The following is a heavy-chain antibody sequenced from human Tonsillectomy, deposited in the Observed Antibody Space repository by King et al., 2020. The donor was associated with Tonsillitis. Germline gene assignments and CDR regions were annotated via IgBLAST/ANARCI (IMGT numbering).Heavy chain of an antibody. V-gene: IGHV3-30*18. CDR3: AKVGQGRGLNFDN. J-gene: IGHJ4*02. CDR2: ISYDGSSE. D-gene: IGHD1-26*01. Sequence: VQLVESGGGVVQPGRSLRLSCAASGFPFSSYGMHWVRQAPGKGLEGVTLISYDGSSEYYADSVKGRFTVSRDTSKKTLYLQMNSLRAEDTAVYYCAKVGQGRGLNFDNWGQGTLVTVSS. CDR1: GFPFSSYG.